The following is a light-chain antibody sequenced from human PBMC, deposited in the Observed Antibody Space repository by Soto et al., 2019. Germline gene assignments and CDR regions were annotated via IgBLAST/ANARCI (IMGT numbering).Light chain of an antibody. Sequence: EIVLTQSPGTLSLSPGERATLSCRAIQSVSGYLAWYQQKPGQAPRLLIYDASTRATGISARFSGSGSGTDFTLTISSLEPEDFAVYYCQQRSNWPVTFGQGTRVELK. CDR2: DAS. CDR1: QSVSGY. V-gene: IGKV3-11*01. J-gene: IGKJ1*01. CDR3: QQRSNWPVT.